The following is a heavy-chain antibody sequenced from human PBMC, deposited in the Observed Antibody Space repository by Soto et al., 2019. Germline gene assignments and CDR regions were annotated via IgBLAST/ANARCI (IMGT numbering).Heavy chain of an antibody. J-gene: IGHJ5*02. Sequence: SETLSLTCSVSGGSVNSSSYFWGWVRQPPGKGLEWIGSIYYSGSTYYNPSLRSRVTISVDTSKNQFSLKLSSVTAADTAVFYCARHYSSGSRNWFDPWGQGTLVTVSS. V-gene: IGHV4-39*01. D-gene: IGHD6-19*01. CDR3: ARHYSSGSRNWFDP. CDR1: GGSVNSSSYF. CDR2: IYYSGST.